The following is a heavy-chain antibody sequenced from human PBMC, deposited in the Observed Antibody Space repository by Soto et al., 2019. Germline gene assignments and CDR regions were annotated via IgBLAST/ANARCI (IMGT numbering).Heavy chain of an antibody. CDR1: GYTFTSYG. CDR2: ISPFNGNT. V-gene: IGHV1-18*01. Sequence: QVLLVQSGAEVKKPGASVKVSCKASGYTFTSYGISWVRQAPGQGLEWMGWISPFNGNTYYAQKFQGRVTVTTDTSTTTAYMELRSLRSDDTAIYFCVRGGSDSGTYDKGNYYHYAMDVWGRGTTVTVSS. J-gene: IGHJ6*02. CDR3: VRGGSDSGTYDKGNYYHYAMDV. D-gene: IGHD3-10*01.